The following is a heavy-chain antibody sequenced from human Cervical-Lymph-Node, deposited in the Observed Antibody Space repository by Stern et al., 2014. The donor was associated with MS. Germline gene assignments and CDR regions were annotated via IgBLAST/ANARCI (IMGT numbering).Heavy chain of an antibody. J-gene: IGHJ4*02. CDR1: GYSFTNYW. CDR3: ARQLGHSNFLHY. D-gene: IGHD4-11*01. V-gene: IGHV5-51*01. CDR2: IPPGDSEV. Sequence: EVQLVQSGAGVKRPGQSLKISCRASGYSFTNYWVAWVRQKPGKGLEWMGIIPPGDSEVRYSPSFQGRVTMSVDRSINTAYLQWSSLQPSDTAMYYCARQLGHSNFLHYWGQGVLVTVSS.